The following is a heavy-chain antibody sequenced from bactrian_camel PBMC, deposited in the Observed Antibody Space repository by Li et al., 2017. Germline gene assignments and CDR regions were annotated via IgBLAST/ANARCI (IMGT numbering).Heavy chain of an antibody. D-gene: IGHD3*01. CDR2: LYNGGSQ. CDR3: AAGRWRLSGLLDSDYHA. CDR1: GGSYNRGC. J-gene: IGHJ6*01. V-gene: IGHV3S53*01. Sequence: VQLVESGGGSAQAGGSLRLSCAASGGSYNRGCMAWFRQPPGKEREGIAGLYNGGSQYFADSVQGRFSISQDDTKNTVYLHMNTPKPEDTAMYYCAAGRWRLSGLLDSDYHAWGQGTQVTVS.